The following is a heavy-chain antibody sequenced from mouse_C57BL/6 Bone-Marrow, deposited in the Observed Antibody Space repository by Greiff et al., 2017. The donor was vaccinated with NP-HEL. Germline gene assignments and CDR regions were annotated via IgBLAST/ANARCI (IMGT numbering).Heavy chain of an antibody. D-gene: IGHD4-1*01. J-gene: IGHJ2*01. Sequence: QVQLQQSGPELVKPGASVKISCKASGYAFSSSWMHWVKQRPGKGLEWIGRIYPGDGDTNYNGKFKGKATLTADKSSSTAYMQLSSLTSEDSAVYFCARALGGDYWGQGTTLTVSS. CDR2: IYPGDGDT. CDR1: GYAFSSSW. CDR3: ARALGGDY. V-gene: IGHV1-82*01.